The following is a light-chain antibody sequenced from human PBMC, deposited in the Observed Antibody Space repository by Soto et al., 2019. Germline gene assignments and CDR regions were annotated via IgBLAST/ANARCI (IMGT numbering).Light chain of an antibody. CDR1: SSNIGSNY. Sequence: QSVLTQPPSASGTPGQRVTISCSGSSSNIGSNYVYWYQQLPGTAPKLLIYRNNQWPSGVPDRFSGSKSGTSASLAISGLRSEDEADYYCAAWDDSPSGVVFGGGTKLTVL. V-gene: IGLV1-47*01. CDR3: AAWDDSPSGVV. J-gene: IGLJ2*01. CDR2: RNN.